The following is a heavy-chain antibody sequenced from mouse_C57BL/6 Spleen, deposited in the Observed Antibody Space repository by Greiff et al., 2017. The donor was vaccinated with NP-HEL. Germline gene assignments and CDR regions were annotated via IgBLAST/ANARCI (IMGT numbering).Heavy chain of an antibody. Sequence: EVQLQESGPGLVKPSQSLSLTCSVPGYSITSGYYWNWIRQFPGNKLEWMGYISYDGSTNYNPSLKNRISLTRDTSKNQFFLKLNSVTTEDTATYYCARGRGYDGFAYWGQGTLVTVAA. V-gene: IGHV3-6*01. CDR1: GYSITSGYY. J-gene: IGHJ3*01. CDR2: ISYDGST. D-gene: IGHD2-2*01. CDR3: ARGRGYDGFAY.